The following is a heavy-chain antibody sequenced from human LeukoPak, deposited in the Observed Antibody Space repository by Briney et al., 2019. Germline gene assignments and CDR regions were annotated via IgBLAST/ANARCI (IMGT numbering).Heavy chain of an antibody. CDR1: GGSISSISYY. CDR2: IYYSGST. Sequence: SETLSLTCTVSGGSISSISYYWGWIRQPPGKGLEWIGSIYYSGSTYYNPSLKSRVTISVDTSKNQFSLKLSSVTAADTAVYYCARQKDDYVWGSYRSLPDYWGQGTLVTVSS. CDR3: ARQKDDYVWGSYRSLPDY. V-gene: IGHV4-39*01. D-gene: IGHD3-16*02. J-gene: IGHJ4*02.